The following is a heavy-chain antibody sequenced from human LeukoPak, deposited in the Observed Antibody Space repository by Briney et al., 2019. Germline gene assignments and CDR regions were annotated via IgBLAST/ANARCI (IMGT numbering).Heavy chain of an antibody. CDR1: GFTFSSYG. D-gene: IGHD2-15*01. V-gene: IGHV3-30*02. J-gene: IGHJ5*02. Sequence: PGGSLRLSCAASGFTFSSYGMHWVRQAPGKGLEWVAFIRYDGSNKYYTDSVKGRFTISRDNSKNTLYLHMNSLRAEDTAVYYCAKDRSRDLVVGYNWFDPWGQGTLSSSPQ. CDR2: IRYDGSNK. CDR3: AKDRSRDLVVGYNWFDP.